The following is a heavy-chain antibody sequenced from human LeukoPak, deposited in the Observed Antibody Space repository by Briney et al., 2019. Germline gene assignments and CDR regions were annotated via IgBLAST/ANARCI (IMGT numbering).Heavy chain of an antibody. V-gene: IGHV4-34*01. J-gene: IGHJ4*02. CDR1: GGSFSCYY. D-gene: IGHD2-2*01. CDR3: ARPKPYCSSTSCSDY. CDR2: INHSGST. Sequence: SETLSLTCAVYGGSFSCYYWSWICQPPGKGLEWIGEINHSGSTNYNPSLKSRVTISVDTSKNQFSLKLSSVTAADTAVYYCARPKPYCSSTSCSDYWGQGTLVTVSS.